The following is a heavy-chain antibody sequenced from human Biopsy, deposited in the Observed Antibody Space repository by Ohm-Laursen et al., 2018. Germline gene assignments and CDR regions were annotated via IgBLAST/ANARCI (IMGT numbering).Heavy chain of an antibody. CDR2: INGSGGST. D-gene: IGHD3-3*01. CDR3: ARDLYDFCGGCPFDP. CDR1: GFTFISHA. Sequence: SLRLSCAASGFTFISHAMSWVRQAPGKGLECVSVINGSGGSTYYAAPVKGRFTISRDNSKNTLYLQMNSLRAEDTAMYYCARDLYDFCGGCPFDPWGQGTLVTVSP. J-gene: IGHJ5*02. V-gene: IGHV3-23*01.